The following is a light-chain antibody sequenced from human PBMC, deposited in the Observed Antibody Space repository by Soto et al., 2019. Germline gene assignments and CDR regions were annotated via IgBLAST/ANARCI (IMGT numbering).Light chain of an antibody. V-gene: IGKV3-20*01. CDR1: QSVSSSR. CDR2: GAS. CDR3: QQYGSSLWT. J-gene: IGKJ1*01. Sequence: EIVLTQSPGTLSLSPGERATLSCRASQSVSSSRLAWYRQKPGQAPRLLISGASSRATGIADRFSGSGSGTDFTLTISRLEPEDFAVYYCQQYGSSLWTFGQGTKVDIK.